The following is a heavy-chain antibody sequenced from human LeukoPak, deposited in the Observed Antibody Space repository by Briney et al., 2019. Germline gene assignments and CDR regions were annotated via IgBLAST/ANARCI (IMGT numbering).Heavy chain of an antibody. Sequence: ASVKVSCKASGYTFTSYGISWVRQAPGQGLEWMGWISAYNGNINYAQKLQGRVTMTTDTSTSTAYMELRSLRSDDTAVYYCARVKGNYYDSSGYYHFDYWGQGTLVTVSS. D-gene: IGHD3-22*01. CDR3: ARVKGNYYDSSGYYHFDY. J-gene: IGHJ4*02. CDR2: ISAYNGNI. V-gene: IGHV1-18*01. CDR1: GYTFTSYG.